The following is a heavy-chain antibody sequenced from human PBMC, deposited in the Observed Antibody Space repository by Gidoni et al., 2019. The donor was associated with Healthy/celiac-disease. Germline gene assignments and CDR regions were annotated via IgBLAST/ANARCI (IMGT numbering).Heavy chain of an antibody. CDR3: ARGAPLSYYDFWSGYYRKIEGEGYYYYGMDV. D-gene: IGHD3-3*01. J-gene: IGHJ6*02. CDR1: GGSFSGYY. V-gene: IGHV4-34*01. CDR2: INHSGST. Sequence: AVYGGSFSGYYWSWIRQPPGNGLEWIGEINHSGSTNYNPSLKSRVTISVDTSKNQFSLKLSSVTAADTAVYYCARGAPLSYYDFWSGYYRKIEGEGYYYYGMDVWGQGTTVTASS.